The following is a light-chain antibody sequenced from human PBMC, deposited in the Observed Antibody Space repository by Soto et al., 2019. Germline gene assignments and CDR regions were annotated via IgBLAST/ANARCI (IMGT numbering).Light chain of an antibody. CDR2: GAS. J-gene: IGKJ3*01. CDR1: QSVSSSY. V-gene: IGKV3-20*01. Sequence: EIVLTQSPGTLSLSPGERATLSCRASQSVSSSYLAWYKPKPGQAPMLLIYGASSSSTGIPDRFSGSRSGTDYTLTISRLEPEDFAVYYCQQYGSSLFTFGPGTKVDIK. CDR3: QQYGSSLFT.